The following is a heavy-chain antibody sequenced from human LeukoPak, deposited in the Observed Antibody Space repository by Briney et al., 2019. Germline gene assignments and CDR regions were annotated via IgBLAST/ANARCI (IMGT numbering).Heavy chain of an antibody. J-gene: IGHJ5*02. Sequence: SETLSLTCTVSGGSISSSSYYWGWIRQPPGKGLEWIGRIYYSGSTYYNPSLKSRVTISVDTSKNQFSLKLSSVTAADTAVYYCASRRGYDFWSGQNWFDPWGQGTLVTVSS. D-gene: IGHD3-3*01. CDR1: GGSISSSSYY. CDR2: IYYSGST. V-gene: IGHV4-39*01. CDR3: ASRRGYDFWSGQNWFDP.